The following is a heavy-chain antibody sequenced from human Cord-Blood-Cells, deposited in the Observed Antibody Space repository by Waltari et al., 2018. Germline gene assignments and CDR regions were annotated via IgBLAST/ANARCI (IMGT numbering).Heavy chain of an antibody. CDR3: ARHSGIVGATFDY. Sequence: QLQLQESGPGLVKPSETLSITCTVSGGSISSHSYYRVWLRQPPGKGLEWIGSIYYSGSTYYNPSLKSRVTISVDTSKNQFSLKLSSVTAADTAVYYCARHSGIVGATFDYWGQGTLVTVSS. V-gene: IGHV4-39*01. CDR2: IYYSGST. D-gene: IGHD1-26*01. J-gene: IGHJ4*02. CDR1: GGSISSHSYY.